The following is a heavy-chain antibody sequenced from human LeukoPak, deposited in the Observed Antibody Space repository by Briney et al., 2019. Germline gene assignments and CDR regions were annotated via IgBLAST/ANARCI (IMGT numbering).Heavy chain of an antibody. CDR2: IYTSGST. CDR3: AREEAAAGYFDY. Sequence: SETLSLTCTVSGGSISSYYWSWIRQPAGKGLEWIGRIYTSGSTNYNPSLKSRVTISVDTSKNQFSLKLSSVTAADTAVYYCAREEAAAGYFDYWGQGTLVTVSS. J-gene: IGHJ4*02. CDR1: GGSISSYY. D-gene: IGHD6-13*01. V-gene: IGHV4-4*07.